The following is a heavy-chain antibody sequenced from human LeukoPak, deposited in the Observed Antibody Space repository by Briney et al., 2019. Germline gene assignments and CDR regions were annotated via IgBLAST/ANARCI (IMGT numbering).Heavy chain of an antibody. CDR2: ISAYNGNT. CDR1: GYTFTSYG. Sequence: GASVKVSCKASGYTFTSYGISWVRQAPGQGLEWMGWISAYNGNTNYAQKLQGRVTMTTDTSTSTAYMELRSLRSDDTAVYYCARVRRRFSEWLPLDYMDVWGKGTTVTVSS. CDR3: ARVRRRFSEWLPLDYMDV. V-gene: IGHV1-18*01. J-gene: IGHJ6*03. D-gene: IGHD3-3*01.